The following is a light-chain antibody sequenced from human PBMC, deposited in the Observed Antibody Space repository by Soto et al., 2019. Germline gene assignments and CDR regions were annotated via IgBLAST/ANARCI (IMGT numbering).Light chain of an antibody. J-gene: IGKJ1*01. CDR1: QSVSSN. V-gene: IGKV3D-15*01. CDR2: GAS. CDR3: QQSYSFPRT. Sequence: EIVMTQSPATLSVSPGERATLSCRASQSVSSNLAWYQQKPGQAPRLHIYGASTRATGIPDRFTGSGSGTDFTLTISSLQPEDFVTYYCQQSYSFPRTFGQGTKVDIK.